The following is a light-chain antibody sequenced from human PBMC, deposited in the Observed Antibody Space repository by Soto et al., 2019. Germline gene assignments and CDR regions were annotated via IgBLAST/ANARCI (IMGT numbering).Light chain of an antibody. Sequence: DIQMTQSPSTLSASVGDRVTITCRASQNINKWLAWYQHKPGKAPKVLIYDASSLESGVPSRFSGSGSGTEFTLTISSLQPDDSAIYYRQQYYNYEWTFGQGTKVEIK. CDR2: DAS. CDR1: QNINKW. J-gene: IGKJ1*01. V-gene: IGKV1-5*01. CDR3: QQYYNYEWT.